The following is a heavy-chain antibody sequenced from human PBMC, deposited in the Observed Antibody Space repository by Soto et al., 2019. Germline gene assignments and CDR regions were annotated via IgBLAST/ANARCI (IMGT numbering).Heavy chain of an antibody. V-gene: IGHV4-61*01. J-gene: IGHJ6*02. D-gene: IGHD3-3*01. Sequence: SETRSLTCTVSGGSVSSGSYYWSWIRQPPGKGLEWIGYIYYSGSTNYNPSLKSRVTISVDTSKNQFSLKLSSVTAADTAVYYCARDESADFWSGYYDYYGMDVWGQGTTVTVSS. CDR2: IYYSGST. CDR3: ARDESADFWSGYYDYYGMDV. CDR1: GGSVSSGSYY.